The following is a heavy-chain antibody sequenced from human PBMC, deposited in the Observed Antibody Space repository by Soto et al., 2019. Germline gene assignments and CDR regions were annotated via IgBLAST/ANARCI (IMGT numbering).Heavy chain of an antibody. J-gene: IGHJ4*02. D-gene: IGHD2-2*01. CDR1: GFTFSDYH. V-gene: IGHV3-11*05. CDR3: ARASRDGHTIFDN. Sequence: QVQLVQSGGGLVKPGGSLRLSCAASGFTFSDYHMTWIRQAPGKGLEWVSYIASSSYTKYADSVEGRFTISRDNAKNSLYLQMNSLRAEDTAVYYCARASRDGHTIFDNWGQGGLVTVSS. CDR2: IASSSYT.